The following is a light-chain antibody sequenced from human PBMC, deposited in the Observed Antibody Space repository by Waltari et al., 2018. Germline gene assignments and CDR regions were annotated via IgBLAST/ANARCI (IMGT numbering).Light chain of an antibody. J-gene: IGKJ1*01. CDR3: HQSSSFPWT. Sequence: EIVLTQSPDFQSVTPKERVTITCRASQNIASNLHWYQQKPGQSPKLLIKYGTQSFSGFPSRFRGSGSGTYFTLTINGLEGEDAATYYCHQSSSFPWTFGQGTKVEIK. V-gene: IGKV6-21*01. CDR2: YGT. CDR1: QNIASN.